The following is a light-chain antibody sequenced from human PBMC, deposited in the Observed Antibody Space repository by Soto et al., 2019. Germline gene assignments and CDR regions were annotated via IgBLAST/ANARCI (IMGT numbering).Light chain of an antibody. V-gene: IGKV3-15*01. CDR1: QSVSSN. CDR2: SAS. J-gene: IGKJ1*01. Sequence: EIVMTQSPATLSVSPGEGATLSCRASQSVSSNLAWYQQKPGQAPRLLIYSASTRATGIPARFSGSGFGTEFTLTISSLQSEDFAVYYCQQYNNWPPWTFGQGTKVDIK. CDR3: QQYNNWPPWT.